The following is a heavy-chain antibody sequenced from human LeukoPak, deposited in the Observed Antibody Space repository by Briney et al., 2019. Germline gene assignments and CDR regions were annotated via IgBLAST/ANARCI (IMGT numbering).Heavy chain of an antibody. CDR2: INPNSGGT. V-gene: IGHV1-2*02. J-gene: IGHJ4*02. CDR1: GYTFTGYY. CDR3: AREPTVAGTSFDY. D-gene: IGHD6-19*01. Sequence: GASVKVSCKASGYTFTGYYMHWVRQAPGQGLEWMGWINPNSGGTNYAQKFQGRVTMTRDTSISTAYMELSRLRSDDTAVYYCAREPTVAGTSFDYWGQGTLATVSS.